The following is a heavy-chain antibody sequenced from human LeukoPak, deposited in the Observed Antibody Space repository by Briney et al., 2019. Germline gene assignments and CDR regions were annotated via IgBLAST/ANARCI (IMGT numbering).Heavy chain of an antibody. CDR1: GGSISTSNSY. V-gene: IGHV4-39*01. D-gene: IGHD3-3*01. CDR2: IYYSGNT. J-gene: IGHJ4*02. Sequence: PSETLSLTCAVSGGSISTSNSYWGWIRRPPGKGLEWVGSIYYSGNTYYNPSLKSRVTISVDTSKNQFSLILASVTAADTAVYYCARQAGAGLFILPGGQGTLVTVSS. CDR3: ARQAGAGLFILP.